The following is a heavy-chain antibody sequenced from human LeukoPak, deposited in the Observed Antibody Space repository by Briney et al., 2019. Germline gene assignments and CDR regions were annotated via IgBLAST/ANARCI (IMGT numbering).Heavy chain of an antibody. Sequence: ASVKVSCKASGGTFSSYAISWVRQAPGQGLEWMGGIIPIFGTANYAQKFQGRVTITADESTSTAYMELSSLRSEDTAVYYCARVEIAAAGTRGPWDYWGQGTLVTVSS. V-gene: IGHV1-69*13. D-gene: IGHD6-13*01. CDR2: IIPIFGTA. J-gene: IGHJ4*02. CDR3: ARVEIAAAGTRGPWDY. CDR1: GGTFSSYA.